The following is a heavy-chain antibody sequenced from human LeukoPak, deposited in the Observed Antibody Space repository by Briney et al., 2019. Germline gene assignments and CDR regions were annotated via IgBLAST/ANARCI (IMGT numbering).Heavy chain of an antibody. Sequence: ASVKVSCKASGYTFTGYYMHWVRQAPGQGLEWMGIINPSGGSTGYAQKFQGRVTMTRDTSTNTVYMELSSLRSEDTAVYYCARLSRGSSGYYCFDYWGQGTLVTVSS. CDR1: GYTFTGYY. V-gene: IGHV1-46*01. CDR2: INPSGGST. D-gene: IGHD3-22*01. CDR3: ARLSRGSSGYYCFDY. J-gene: IGHJ4*02.